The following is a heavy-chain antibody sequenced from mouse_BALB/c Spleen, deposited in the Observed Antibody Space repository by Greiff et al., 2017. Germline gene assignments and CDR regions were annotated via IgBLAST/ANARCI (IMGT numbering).Heavy chain of an antibody. D-gene: IGHD2-14*01. Sequence: EVQLQESGPGLVKPSQSLSLTCTVTGYSITSDYAWNWIRQFPGNKLEWMGYISYSGSTSYNPSLKSRISITRDTSKNQFFLQLNSVTTEDTATYYCARRYDYAMDYWGQGTSVTVSS. V-gene: IGHV3-2*02. CDR3: ARRYDYAMDY. CDR2: ISYSGST. CDR1: GYSITSDYA. J-gene: IGHJ4*01.